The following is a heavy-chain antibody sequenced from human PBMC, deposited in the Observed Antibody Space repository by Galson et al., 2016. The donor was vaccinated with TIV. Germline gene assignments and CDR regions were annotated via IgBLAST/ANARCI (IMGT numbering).Heavy chain of an antibody. J-gene: IGHJ4*02. CDR1: GFTFSSYW. V-gene: IGHV3-7*03. CDR3: VRAWAKSDSY. D-gene: IGHD2-21*02. CDR2: IKQDDSEI. Sequence: SLRLSCAGSGFTFSSYWMIWVRQAPGKGLEWVANIKQDDSEIYCAESVKGRFTISRDNAKNSVYLQMNSLTVEDTAVYYCVRAWAKSDSYWGQGTLVTVSS.